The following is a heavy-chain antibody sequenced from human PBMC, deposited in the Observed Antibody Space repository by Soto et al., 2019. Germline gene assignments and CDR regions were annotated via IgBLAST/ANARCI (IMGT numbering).Heavy chain of an antibody. Sequence: PGGSLRLSCAASGFTFSSYGMHWVRQAPGKGLEWVAVISYDGNNKYYADSVKGRFTISRDSSKNTLCLQMNSLRAEDTAIYYCAKDASSWYVYFDYWGQGTLVTV. D-gene: IGHD6-13*01. J-gene: IGHJ4*02. CDR3: AKDASSWYVYFDY. V-gene: IGHV3-30*18. CDR1: GFTFSSYG. CDR2: ISYDGNNK.